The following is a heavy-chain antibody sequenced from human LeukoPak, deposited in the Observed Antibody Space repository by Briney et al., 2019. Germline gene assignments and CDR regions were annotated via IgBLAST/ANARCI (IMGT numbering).Heavy chain of an antibody. Sequence: SYISSSGSTIYYADSVKGRFTISRDNAKNSLYLQMNSLRAEDTAVYYCARDAAQTGSYQHWGQGTLVTVSS. D-gene: IGHD3-10*01. CDR2: ISSSGSTI. CDR3: ARDAAQTGSYQH. V-gene: IGHV3-11*01. J-gene: IGHJ1*01.